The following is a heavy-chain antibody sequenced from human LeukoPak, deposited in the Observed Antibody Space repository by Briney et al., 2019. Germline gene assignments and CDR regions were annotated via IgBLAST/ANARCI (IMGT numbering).Heavy chain of an antibody. D-gene: IGHD3-9*01. Sequence: GGSLRLSCAASGFTFSSYDMRWVRQAPGKGLEWVAVIWYDGSNKYYADSVKGRFTISRDNAKNTLYLQMNSLRAEDTAVYYCARDKSDWYYFDYWGQGTLVTVSS. CDR1: GFTFSSYD. CDR2: IWYDGSNK. V-gene: IGHV3-33*01. J-gene: IGHJ4*02. CDR3: ARDKSDWYYFDY.